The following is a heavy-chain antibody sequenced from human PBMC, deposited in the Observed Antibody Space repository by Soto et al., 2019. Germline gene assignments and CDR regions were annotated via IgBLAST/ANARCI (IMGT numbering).Heavy chain of an antibody. CDR1: GYTFTIYS. V-gene: IGHV5-51*01. J-gene: IGHJ4*02. CDR2: IYLSDSDT. Sequence: LRISRQVSGYTFTIYSIGWVRQMPGKGLGWMGIIYLSDSDTRYSPSFQGQVTISADQSINTAFLQWDSLKASDTASYYCARPANTVADHFDLWGQGTPVTVSS. D-gene: IGHD4-17*01. CDR3: ARPANTVADHFDL.